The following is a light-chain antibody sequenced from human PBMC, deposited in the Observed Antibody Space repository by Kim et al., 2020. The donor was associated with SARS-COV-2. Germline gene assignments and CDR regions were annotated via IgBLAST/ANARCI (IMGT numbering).Light chain of an antibody. J-gene: IGLJ3*02. CDR1: SSDFGSYNL. CDR3: CSYAGDSTWV. CDR2: EVS. V-gene: IGLV2-23*02. Sequence: GQSITISCTGTSSDFGSYNLVSWYQQHPGKAPKLMIYEVSKRPSGVSNRFSGSKSGNTASLTISGLQAEDEADYYCCSYAGDSTWVFGGGTQLTVL.